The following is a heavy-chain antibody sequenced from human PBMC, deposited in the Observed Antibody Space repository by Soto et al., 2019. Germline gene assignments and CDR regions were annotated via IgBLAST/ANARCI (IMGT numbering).Heavy chain of an antibody. D-gene: IGHD1-1*01. CDR2: IIPILGIA. CDR1: GGTFSSYT. V-gene: IGHV1-69*04. Sequence: GASVKVSCKASGGTFSSYTISWVRQAPGQGLEWMGRIIPILGIANYAQKFQGRVTITADKSTSTAYMELSSLRSEDTAVYYCARDLDALGHSPYSGVWGKGTTVTVSS. J-gene: IGHJ6*04. CDR3: ARDLDALGHSPYSGV.